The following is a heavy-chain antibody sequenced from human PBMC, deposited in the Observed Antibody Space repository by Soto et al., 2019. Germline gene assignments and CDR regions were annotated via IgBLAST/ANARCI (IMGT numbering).Heavy chain of an antibody. CDR3: ASYQYSSGWYFDC. Sequence: GGSLRLSCAASGFTVSRNYMSWVRQAPGKGLEWVSVIYGGGGTYYADSVKGRFAISRDNSENMLYLQMNSLRAEDTAIYYCASYQYSSGWYFDCWGQGTLVTVS. J-gene: IGHJ4*02. CDR2: IYGGGGT. D-gene: IGHD6-19*01. V-gene: IGHV3-66*01. CDR1: GFTVSRNY.